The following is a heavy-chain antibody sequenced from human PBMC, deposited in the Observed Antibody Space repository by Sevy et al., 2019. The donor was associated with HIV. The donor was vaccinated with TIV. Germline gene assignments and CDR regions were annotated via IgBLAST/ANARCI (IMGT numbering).Heavy chain of an antibody. V-gene: IGHV1-8*01. CDR2: MNPDSGNT. CDR1: GYIFTNYE. J-gene: IGHJ6*02. Sequence: ASVKVSCKASGYIFTNYEINWVRQATGQGLEWLGRMNPDSGNTDYAQKFQGRVTMTRNTSISTAYMEQSSLRSEDTAVYFCVRGPYDSSPEYYYYYGMDVWGQGTPVTVSS. D-gene: IGHD3-3*01. CDR3: VRGPYDSSPEYYYYYGMDV.